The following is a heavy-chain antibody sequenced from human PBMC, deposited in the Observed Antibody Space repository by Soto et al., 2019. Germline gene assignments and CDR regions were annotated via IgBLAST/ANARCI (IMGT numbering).Heavy chain of an antibody. J-gene: IGHJ6*03. V-gene: IGHV4-59*01. Sequence: QSQTLSLTCTVSGGSISSYYWSWIRQPPGKGLEWIGYIYYSGSTNYNPSLKSRVTISVDTSKNQFSLKLSSVTAADTAVYYCARQYSSSWYYYYYYMDVWGKGTTVTVSS. CDR1: GGSISSYY. D-gene: IGHD6-13*01. CDR2: IYYSGST. CDR3: ARQYSSSWYYYYYYMDV.